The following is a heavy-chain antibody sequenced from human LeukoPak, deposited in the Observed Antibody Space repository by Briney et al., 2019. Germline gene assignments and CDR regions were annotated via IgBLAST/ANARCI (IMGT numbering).Heavy chain of an antibody. D-gene: IGHD6-13*01. Sequence: GGSLRLSCAASGFTFFTYWMSWVRQAPGKGLEWVANIKEDGSEKFFVDSVKGRFTISRDNAKNSLYLQMNSLRAEDTAVYYCARAYSSSWYDAFDIWGQGTMVTVSS. CDR1: GFTFFTYW. V-gene: IGHV3-7*01. J-gene: IGHJ3*02. CDR3: ARAYSSSWYDAFDI. CDR2: IKEDGSEK.